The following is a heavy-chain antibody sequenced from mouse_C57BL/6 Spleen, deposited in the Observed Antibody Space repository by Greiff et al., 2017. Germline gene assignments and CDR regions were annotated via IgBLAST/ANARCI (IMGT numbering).Heavy chain of an antibody. J-gene: IGHJ4*01. CDR1: GYTFTSYW. CDR2: IDPSDSYT. V-gene: IGHV1-69*01. D-gene: IGHD1-1*01. Sequence: IQLQQPGAELVMPGASVKLSCKASGYTFTSYWMHWVKQRPGQGLEWIGEIDPSDSYTNYNQKFKGKSTLTVDKSSSTAYMQLSSLTSEDSAVYYCARRGLLRSSYYAMDYWGQGTSVTVSS. CDR3: ARRGLLRSSYYAMDY.